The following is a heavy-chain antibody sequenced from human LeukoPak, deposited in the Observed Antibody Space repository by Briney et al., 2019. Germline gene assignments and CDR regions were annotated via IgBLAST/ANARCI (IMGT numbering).Heavy chain of an antibody. CDR1: GGSISSTTYY. CDR2: IYYSGST. CDR3: ARQVVAVAGTGYFDY. Sequence: SETLSLTCTVSGGSISSTTYYWGWIRQPPGKGLEWIGSIYYSGSTYYNASLKSRGTISVDTSKNQFSLKLNSVTAADTAVYFCARQVVAVAGTGYFDYWGQGTLVTVSS. D-gene: IGHD6-19*01. V-gene: IGHV4-39*01. J-gene: IGHJ4*02.